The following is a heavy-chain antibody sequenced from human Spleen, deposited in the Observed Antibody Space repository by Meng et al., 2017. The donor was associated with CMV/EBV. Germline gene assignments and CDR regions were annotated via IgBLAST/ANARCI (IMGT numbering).Heavy chain of an antibody. CDR3: ARVRGSGSEDY. CDR1: GGPIKTPNYY. J-gene: IGHJ4*02. CDR2: SYYTGA. Sequence: CTVSGGPIKTPNYYWSWNRHQPGKGLEWLGYSYYTGAYYNPSLASRIFISLDSSNNRYSLTLRDVTAADTALYFCARVRGSGSEDYWGPGTLVTVSS. D-gene: IGHD3-10*01. V-gene: IGHV4-31*03.